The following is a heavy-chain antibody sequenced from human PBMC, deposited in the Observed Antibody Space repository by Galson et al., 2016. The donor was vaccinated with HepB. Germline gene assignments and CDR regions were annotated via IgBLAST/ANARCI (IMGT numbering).Heavy chain of an antibody. D-gene: IGHD2-15*01. Sequence: SVKVSCKASGGTFRSYAITWVRQAPGQGLEWMGGIIPPFGTANYAQKFQGRVTITADESTSTAYMELTSLRSEDTAVYYCARDWKGYFDFWGQGSLVTVSS. CDR2: IIPPFGTA. J-gene: IGHJ4*02. CDR1: GGTFRSYA. CDR3: ARDWKGYFDF. V-gene: IGHV1-69*13.